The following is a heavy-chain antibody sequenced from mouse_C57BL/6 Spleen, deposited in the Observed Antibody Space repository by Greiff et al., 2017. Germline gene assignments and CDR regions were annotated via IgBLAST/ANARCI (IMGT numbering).Heavy chain of an antibody. CDR1: GFNIKDDY. CDR2: IDPENGDT. D-gene: IGHD1-1*01. CDR3: TTPGSSLFAY. V-gene: IGHV14-4*01. J-gene: IGHJ3*01. Sequence: EVQLQQSGAELVRPGASVKLSCTASGFNIKDDYMHWVKQRPEQGLEWIGWIDPENGDTEYASKFQGKATITADTSSNTAYLQLSSLTSEDTAVYYCTTPGSSLFAYWGQGTLVTVSA.